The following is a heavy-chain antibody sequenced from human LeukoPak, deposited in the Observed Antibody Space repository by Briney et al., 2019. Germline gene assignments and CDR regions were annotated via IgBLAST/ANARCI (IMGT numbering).Heavy chain of an antibody. J-gene: IGHJ5*02. D-gene: IGHD3-10*01. V-gene: IGHV1-8*02. CDR1: GGTFSSYA. Sequence: ASVKVSCKASGGTFSSYAISWVRQAPGQGLEWMGRMNPNSGNTGYAQKFQGRVTMTTNTSISTAYMELSSLRSEDTAVYYCAKSFGSGGYYNVQWFDPWGQGTLVTVSS. CDR2: MNPNSGNT. CDR3: AKSFGSGGYYNVQWFDP.